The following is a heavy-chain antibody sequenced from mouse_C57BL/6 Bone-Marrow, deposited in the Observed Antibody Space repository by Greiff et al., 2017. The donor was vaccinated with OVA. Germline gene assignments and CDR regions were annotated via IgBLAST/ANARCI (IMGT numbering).Heavy chain of an antibody. D-gene: IGHD4-1*01. CDR3: ARSGDWDLTIDY. Sequence: QVQLQQPGPELVRPGSSVKLSCKASGYTFTSSWMHWVKQRPIQGLEWIGNIYPSDSETHYNQKFKDKATLTVDKSSSTAYMQLSSLTSADSAVYYCARSGDWDLTIDYGGQGTTLTVSS. V-gene: IGHV1-52*01. CDR1: GYTFTSSW. J-gene: IGHJ2*01. CDR2: IYPSDSET.